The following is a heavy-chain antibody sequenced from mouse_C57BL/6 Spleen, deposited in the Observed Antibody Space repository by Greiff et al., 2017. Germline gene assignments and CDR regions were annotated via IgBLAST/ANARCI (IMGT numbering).Heavy chain of an antibody. D-gene: IGHD1-1*01. CDR3: AREGYYYGSSPYWYFEV. Sequence: VQLQQSGPELVKPGASVKISCKASGYAFSSSWMNWVKQRPGKGLEWIGRIYPGDGDTNYNGKFKGKATLTADKSSSTAYMQLSSLTSEDSAVYFCAREGYYYGSSPYWYFEVWGTGTTVTVSS. CDR2: IYPGDGDT. V-gene: IGHV1-82*01. J-gene: IGHJ1*03. CDR1: GYAFSSSW.